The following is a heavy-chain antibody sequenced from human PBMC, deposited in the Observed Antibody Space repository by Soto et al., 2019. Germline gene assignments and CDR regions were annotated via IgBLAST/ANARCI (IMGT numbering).Heavy chain of an antibody. D-gene: IGHD2-15*01. CDR2: IDPSDSYT. CDR1: GYSFTSYW. CDR3: ARSPRRQSDIVVVVAASRGPGAFDI. J-gene: IGHJ3*02. V-gene: IGHV5-10-1*01. Sequence: PGESLKISCKGSGYSFTSYWISWVRQMPGKGLEWMGRIDPSDSYTNYSPSFQGRVTITADKSTSTAYMELSSLRSEDTAVYYCARSPRRQSDIVVVVAASRGPGAFDIWGQGTMVTVSS.